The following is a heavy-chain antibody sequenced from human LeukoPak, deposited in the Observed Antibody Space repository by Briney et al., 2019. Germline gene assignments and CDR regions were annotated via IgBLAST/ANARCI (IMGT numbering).Heavy chain of an antibody. D-gene: IGHD1-1*01. CDR1: GGSFSGYY. Sequence: SETLSLTCAVYGGSFSGYYWSWINQPPGKGLEWIGEIVHSGNTKYNPSLKSRVTISVDTSKNQFSLNLTSVTTADTAVYYCARFGSSTWYKGAFDIWGQGTMVTVAS. V-gene: IGHV4-34*12. J-gene: IGHJ3*02. CDR3: ARFGSSTWYKGAFDI. CDR2: IVHSGNT.